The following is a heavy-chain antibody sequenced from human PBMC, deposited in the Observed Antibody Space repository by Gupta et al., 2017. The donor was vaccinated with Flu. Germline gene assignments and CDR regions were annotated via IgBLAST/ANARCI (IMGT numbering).Heavy chain of an antibody. CDR2: IVPFCATA. J-gene: IGHJ5*02. Sequence: RQAPGQGLEWMGGIVPFCATANYAQKFQGRVTITADESTTTAYMELSSLRSDDTAVYYCARDLGSGTYGWFDTWGQGTLVTVSS. V-gene: IGHV1-69*01. D-gene: IGHD1-26*01. CDR3: ARDLGSGTYGWFDT.